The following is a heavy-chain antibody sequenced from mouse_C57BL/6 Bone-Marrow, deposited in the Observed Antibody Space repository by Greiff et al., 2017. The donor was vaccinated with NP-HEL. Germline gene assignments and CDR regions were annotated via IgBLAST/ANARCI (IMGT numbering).Heavy chain of an antibody. J-gene: IGHJ2*01. D-gene: IGHD1-1*01. CDR2: IDPEDGET. V-gene: IGHV14-2*01. Sequence: EVHLVESGAELVKPGASVKLSCTASGFNIKDYYMHWVKQRTEQGLEWIGRIDPEDGETKYAPKFQGKATITADTSSNTAYLQLSSLTSEDTAVYYCAYYYGSSYVFDYWGQGTTLTVSS. CDR3: AYYYGSSYVFDY. CDR1: GFNIKDYY.